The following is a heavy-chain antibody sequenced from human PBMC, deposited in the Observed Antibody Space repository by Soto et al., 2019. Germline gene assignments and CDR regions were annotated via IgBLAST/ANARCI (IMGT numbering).Heavy chain of an antibody. V-gene: IGHV5-10-1*01. CDR2: IDPSDSQT. J-gene: IGHJ4*02. CDR1: GYSFAGYW. Sequence: GESLKISCKGSGYSFAGYWITWVRQKPGKGLEWMGKIDPSDSQTYYSPSFRGHVTISATKSITTVFLQWSSLRASDTAMYYCARQIYDSDTGPNFQYYFDSWGQGTPVTVSS. CDR3: ARQIYDSDTGPNFQYYFDS. D-gene: IGHD3-22*01.